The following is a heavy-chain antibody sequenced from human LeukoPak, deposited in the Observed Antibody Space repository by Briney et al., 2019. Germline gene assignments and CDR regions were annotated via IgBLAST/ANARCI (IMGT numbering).Heavy chain of an antibody. V-gene: IGHV4-34*01. Sequence: SETLSLTCAVYGGSFSGYYWSWIRQPPGKGLEWIGEINHSGSTNYNPSLQSRVTISVDTSKNQFSLKLSSVTAADTAVYYCAREEVYYGDFKIAYYFDYWGQGTLVTVSS. CDR1: GGSFSGYY. J-gene: IGHJ4*02. CDR3: AREEVYYGDFKIAYYFDY. D-gene: IGHD4-17*01. CDR2: INHSGST.